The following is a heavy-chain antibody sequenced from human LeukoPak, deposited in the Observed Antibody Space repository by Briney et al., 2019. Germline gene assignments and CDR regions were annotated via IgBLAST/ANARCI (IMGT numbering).Heavy chain of an antibody. V-gene: IGHV4-59*01. CDR1: GGSISSYY. CDR2: IYYSGST. D-gene: IGHD4-17*01. J-gene: IGHJ5*01. CDR3: AKFATVTVPNWLDF. Sequence: SETLSLTCTVSGGSISSYYWNWIRQPPGKGLEWIGYIYYSGSTNYNSSLKSRVIISVDTSKNQFSLKLSSVTAADTAVYYCAKFATVTVPNWLDFWGQGILVTVSS.